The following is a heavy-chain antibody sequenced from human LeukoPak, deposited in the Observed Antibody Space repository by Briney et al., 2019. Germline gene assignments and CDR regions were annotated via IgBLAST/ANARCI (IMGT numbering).Heavy chain of an antibody. CDR2: SNPDGGGT. V-gene: IGHV1-2*02. CDR1: VYTFTPYY. CDR3: GREASMGY. Sequence: ASVRVSCKAAVYTFTPYYIHGVRRAPGHGLQWRGWSNPDGGGTNGAQDFKRRFTIARATSISTAYMELPGLRPDDTAAYYCGREASMGYSGQGTLVTVSS. J-gene: IGHJ4*02.